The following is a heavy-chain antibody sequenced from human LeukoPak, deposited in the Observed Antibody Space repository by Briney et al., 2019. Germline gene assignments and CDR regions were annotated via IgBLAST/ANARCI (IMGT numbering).Heavy chain of an antibody. CDR2: ISGSGGST. Sequence: PGGSLRLSCAASGFTFSGFAMSWVRRTPGKGLEWVSAISGSGGSTYYADSVKGRFTISRDNSKNTLYLQMNSLRAEDTAVYYCAKDPLVAAAGRYWFDPWGQGTLVTVSS. CDR3: AKDPLVAAAGRYWFDP. J-gene: IGHJ5*02. V-gene: IGHV3-23*01. CDR1: GFTFSGFA. D-gene: IGHD6-13*01.